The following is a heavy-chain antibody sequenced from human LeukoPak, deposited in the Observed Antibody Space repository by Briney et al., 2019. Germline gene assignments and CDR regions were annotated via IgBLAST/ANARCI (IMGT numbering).Heavy chain of an antibody. CDR2: ISGSGAST. V-gene: IGHV3-23*01. J-gene: IGHJ3*02. CDR3: ARGPYCSSASCYSVGAFDI. Sequence: GGSLRLSCGASGFTFSSYAMSWVRQAPGKGLEWVSAISGSGASTYYADSVKGRFTISRDNSKNTLSLQMNSLRAEDTAVYHCARGPYCSSASCYSVGAFDIWGRGTMVTVSS. CDR1: GFTFSSYA. D-gene: IGHD2-2*02.